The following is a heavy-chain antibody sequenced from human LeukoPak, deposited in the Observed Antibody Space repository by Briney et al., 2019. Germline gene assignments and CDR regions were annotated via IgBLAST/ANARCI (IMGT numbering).Heavy chain of an antibody. D-gene: IGHD3-3*01. CDR2: RST. J-gene: IGHJ4*02. CDR1: GYSISSDYY. V-gene: IGHV4-38-2*02. Sequence: SQTLSLTCTVSGYSISSDYYWDWIRQPPGKGLEYVGSRSTYYSPSLKSRLTISVDTSKNQFSLKLSSVTAADTAIYYCGGPRSAFQPFDYWGQGTLIIVSS. CDR3: GGPRSAFQPFDY.